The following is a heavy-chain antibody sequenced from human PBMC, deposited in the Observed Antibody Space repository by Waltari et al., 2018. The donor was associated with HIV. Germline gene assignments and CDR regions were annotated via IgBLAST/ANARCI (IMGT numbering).Heavy chain of an antibody. CDR1: GGSISNTNFH. CDR2: VNYSGNT. D-gene: IGHD3-22*01. Sequence: LQLHESGPGLVKPSETLSLTCTVSGGSISNTNFHWGWIRQPPGKGLEWIGTVNYSGNTYYNASLRSRVSISGDRSKNQFSLRLRAVSAADTALYYCVRTLEYDRSGYSFDSWGQGILVRVSS. V-gene: IGHV4-39*07. CDR3: VRTLEYDRSGYSFDS. J-gene: IGHJ5*01.